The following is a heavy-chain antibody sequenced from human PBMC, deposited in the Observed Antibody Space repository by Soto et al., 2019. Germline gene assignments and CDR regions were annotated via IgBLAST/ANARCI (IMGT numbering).Heavy chain of an antibody. V-gene: IGHV6-1*01. CDR2: TYYRSKWYI. CDR1: GDTVSSKSSA. J-gene: IGHJ4*02. CDR3: ARATDYYDFWIGMN. Sequence: SQTLSLTFAISGDTVSSKSSAWNWIRQSPSRVLEWLGRTYYRSKWYIDYAESVKSRITIKPDTSKNQVSLQLNSVTPEDTAVYYCARATDYYDFWIGMNWGQGAMVTVSS. D-gene: IGHD3-3*01.